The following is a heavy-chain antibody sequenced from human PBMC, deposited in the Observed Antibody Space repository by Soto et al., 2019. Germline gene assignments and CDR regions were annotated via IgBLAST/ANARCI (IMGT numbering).Heavy chain of an antibody. V-gene: IGHV5-51*01. CDR3: ARKDSSSAFDY. Sequence: GESLKISCKGSGYSFTTYWIGWVRQMPGKGLEWMGIIYPGDSDTRYSPSFQGQDTISADKYISTAYLQWSSLKASDTAMYYCARKDSSSAFDYWGQGTLVTVSS. CDR2: IYPGDSDT. D-gene: IGHD3-22*01. J-gene: IGHJ4*02. CDR1: GYSFTTYW.